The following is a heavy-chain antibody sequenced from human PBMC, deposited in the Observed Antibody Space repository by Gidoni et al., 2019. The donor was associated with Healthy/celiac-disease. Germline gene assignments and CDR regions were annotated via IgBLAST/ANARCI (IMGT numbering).Heavy chain of an antibody. Sequence: QLQLQESGPGLVKPSETLSLTCTVSGGSIRSSSYYWGWIRQPPGKGLEWIGSIYYSGSTYYNPSLKSRVTISVDTSKNQFSLKLSSVTAADTAVYYCARHDCSGGSCRAGGMDVWGQGTTVTVSS. J-gene: IGHJ6*02. D-gene: IGHD2-15*01. CDR2: IYYSGST. CDR1: GGSIRSSSYY. CDR3: ARHDCSGGSCRAGGMDV. V-gene: IGHV4-39*01.